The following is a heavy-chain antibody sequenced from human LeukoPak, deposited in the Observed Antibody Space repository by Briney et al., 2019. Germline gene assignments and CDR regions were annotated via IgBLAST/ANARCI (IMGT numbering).Heavy chain of an antibody. J-gene: IGHJ4*02. CDR2: INPSGGST. CDR1: GYTFTSYY. Sequence: ASVKVSCKASGYTFTSYYTHWVRQAPGQGLEWMGIINPSGGSTSYAQKFQGRVTMTRDTSTSTVYMELSSLRSEDTAVYYCARDGQVFYFDYWGQGTLVTVSS. CDR3: ARDGQVFYFDY. D-gene: IGHD3-3*01. V-gene: IGHV1-46*01.